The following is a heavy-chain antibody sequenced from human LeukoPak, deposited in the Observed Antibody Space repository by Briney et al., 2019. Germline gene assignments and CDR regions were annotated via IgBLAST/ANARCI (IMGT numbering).Heavy chain of an antibody. J-gene: IGHJ4*02. CDR3: TTGLMVTFFDY. D-gene: IGHD3-16*01. Sequence: GGSLRLSCAASGHTFSNAWMTWVRQAPGKGLEWVGRIKSKTDGGTTDYAAPVKGRFIISRDVSKNMVNLQMNSLKTEDTAVYYCTTGLMVTFFDYWGLGTLVTVSS. CDR2: IKSKTDGGTT. V-gene: IGHV3-15*01. CDR1: GHTFSNAW.